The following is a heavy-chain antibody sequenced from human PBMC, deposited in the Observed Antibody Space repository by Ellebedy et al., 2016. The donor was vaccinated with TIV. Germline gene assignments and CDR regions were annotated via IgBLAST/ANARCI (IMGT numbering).Heavy chain of an antibody. CDR1: GFTVSRRY. CDR3: ATDPDGVYGDTSHY. D-gene: IGHD4-17*01. J-gene: IGHJ4*02. Sequence: GESLKISCAASGFTVSRRYMNWVRQAPGKGLEWVSLIYSVGDTYYADSVRGRFTISRDSSKNTLYLQMNSLRVEETAVYYCATDPDGVYGDTSHYWGQGTLVTVSS. CDR2: IYSVGDT. V-gene: IGHV3-53*01.